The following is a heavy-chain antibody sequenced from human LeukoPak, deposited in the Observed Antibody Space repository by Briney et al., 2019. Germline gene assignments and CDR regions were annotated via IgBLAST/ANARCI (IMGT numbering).Heavy chain of an antibody. D-gene: IGHD3-3*01. CDR1: GHTLTALP. Sequence: ASVKVSCKVSGHTLTALPMHWVRQAPGKGLECMGSFDPHDDETIYARNFLGRVTMTEDTSTNTAVMELTDLRSEDTAVYYCAAFDDSWSGYFSSSPYYYYVDVWGGGTTVTVSS. CDR2: FDPHDDET. CDR3: AAFDDSWSGYFSSSPYYYYVDV. V-gene: IGHV1-24*01. J-gene: IGHJ6*03.